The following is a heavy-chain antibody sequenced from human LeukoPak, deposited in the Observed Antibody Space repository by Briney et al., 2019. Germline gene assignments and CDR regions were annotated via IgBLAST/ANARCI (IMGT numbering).Heavy chain of an antibody. D-gene: IGHD3-10*01. CDR3: ARAKLWFGELSDAFDI. J-gene: IGHJ3*02. Sequence: ASQTLSLTCTVSGGSISSGSYYWSWIRQPAGKGLEWIGRIYTSGSTNYNPSLKSRVTISVDTSKNQFSLKLSSVTAADTAVYYCARAKLWFGELSDAFDIWGQGTMVTVSS. V-gene: IGHV4-61*02. CDR2: IYTSGST. CDR1: GGSISSGSYY.